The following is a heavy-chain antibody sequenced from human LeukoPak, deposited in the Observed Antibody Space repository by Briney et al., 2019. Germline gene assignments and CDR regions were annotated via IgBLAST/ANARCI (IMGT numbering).Heavy chain of an antibody. V-gene: IGHV1-24*01. CDR2: FDPEDGET. D-gene: IGHD6-19*01. J-gene: IGHJ6*03. CDR3: ARQIDSSGWYTYYYYYYMDV. Sequence: ASVKVSCKVSGYTLTELSMHWVRQAPGKGLEWMGGFDPEDGETIYAQKFQGRVTMTEDTSTDTAYMELSSLRSEDTAVYYCARQIDSSGWYTYYYYYYMDVWGKGTTVTVSS. CDR1: GYTLTELS.